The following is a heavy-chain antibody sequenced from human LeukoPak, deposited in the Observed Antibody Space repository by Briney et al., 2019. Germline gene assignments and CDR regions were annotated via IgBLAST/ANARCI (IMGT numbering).Heavy chain of an antibody. D-gene: IGHD3-16*01. V-gene: IGHV3-7*04. Sequence: AGGSLRLSCAASEFTFNNYWMSWVRQAPGKGLEWVANIKQDGSEKYYMDSVKGRFTISRDNAKNLLYLQMNSLRVEDTAMYYCVRGGGLVLIKGGGGSDYWGQGTLVTVSS. CDR3: VRGGGLVLIKGGGGSDY. J-gene: IGHJ4*02. CDR1: EFTFNNYW. CDR2: IKQDGSEK.